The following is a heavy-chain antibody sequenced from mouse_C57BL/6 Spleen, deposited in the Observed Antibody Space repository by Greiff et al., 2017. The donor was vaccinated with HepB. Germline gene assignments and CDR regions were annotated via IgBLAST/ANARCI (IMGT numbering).Heavy chain of an antibody. J-gene: IGHJ2*01. Sequence: EVKLQESGPGLVKPSQSLSLTCSVTGYSITSGYYWNWIRQFPGNKLEWMGYISYDGSNNYNPSLKNRISITRDTSKNQFFLKLNSVTTEDTATYYCAREDDYGSYYFDYWGQGTTLTVSS. D-gene: IGHD1-1*01. CDR2: ISYDGSN. CDR1: GYSITSGYY. CDR3: AREDDYGSYYFDY. V-gene: IGHV3-6*01.